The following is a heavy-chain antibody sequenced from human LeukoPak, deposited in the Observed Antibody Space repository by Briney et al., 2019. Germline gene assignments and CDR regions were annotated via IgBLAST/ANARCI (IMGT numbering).Heavy chain of an antibody. D-gene: IGHD2-2*01. CDR1: GGSISSYY. CDR2: IYYSGST. V-gene: IGHV4-59*01. J-gene: IGHJ6*02. CDR3: ARDGPQRYCSSTSCLRRYGMDV. Sequence: SETLSLTCTVSGGSISSYYWSWIRQPPGKGLEWIGYIYYSGSTNYNPSLKSRATISVDTSKNQFSLKLSSVTAADTAVYYCARDGPQRYCSSTSCLRRYGMDVWGQGTTVTVSS.